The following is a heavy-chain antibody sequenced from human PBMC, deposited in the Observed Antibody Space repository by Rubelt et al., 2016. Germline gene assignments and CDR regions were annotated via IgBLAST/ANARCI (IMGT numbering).Heavy chain of an antibody. D-gene: IGHD6-19*01. CDR2: AYNSGNN. Sequence: QVQLQESGPGLVKPSETLSLTCSVSGGSMSRNYWSWIRQPPGKGLEWIGYAYNSGNNKYNPSLKSRVTISMGTSKNQLSRMLTSVTAADTAVYWCARHQWLLHPFNYWGQGTLVTVSS. V-gene: IGHV4-59*13. CDR1: GGSMSRNY. CDR3: ARHQWLLHPFNY. J-gene: IGHJ4*02.